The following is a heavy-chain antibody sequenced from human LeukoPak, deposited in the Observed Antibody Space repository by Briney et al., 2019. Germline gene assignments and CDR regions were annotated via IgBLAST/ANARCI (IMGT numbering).Heavy chain of an antibody. CDR2: INSDMSGT. Sequence: GGSLRLSCAASGLTFSNYWMHWLRQAPGKGLVWVSRINSDMSGTNYADSVKGRFTISRDNAKNTLYLQMNSLRAEDTAVYYCARDRAVAGNYFDYWGQGTLVTVSS. CDR1: GLTFSNYW. J-gene: IGHJ4*02. D-gene: IGHD6-19*01. CDR3: ARDRAVAGNYFDY. V-gene: IGHV3-74*01.